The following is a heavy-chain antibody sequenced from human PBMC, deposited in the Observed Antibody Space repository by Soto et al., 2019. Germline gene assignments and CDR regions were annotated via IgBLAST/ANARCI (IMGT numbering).Heavy chain of an antibody. CDR3: ARLPDYYYGMDV. J-gene: IGHJ6*02. CDR2: IYYSGST. Sequence: SETLSLTCTVSGGSISSYYWSWIRQPPGKGLEWIGYIYYSGSTNYNPSLKSRVTISVDTSKNQFSLKLSSVTAADTAVYYCARLPDYYYGMDVWGQGTTVTVSS. CDR1: GGSISSYY. V-gene: IGHV4-59*12.